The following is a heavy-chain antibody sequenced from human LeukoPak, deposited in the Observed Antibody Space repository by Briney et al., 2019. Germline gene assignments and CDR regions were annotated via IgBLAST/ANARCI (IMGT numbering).Heavy chain of an antibody. J-gene: IGHJ3*02. Sequence: ASVKVSCKASGYTFTSYGICWVRQAPGQGREWMGWISAYNGNTNYAQKLQGRVTMTTDTSTSTAYMELRSLRSDDTAVYYCARDQAMRRYFDWLFPDAFDIWGQGTMVTVSS. CDR2: ISAYNGNT. CDR3: ARDQAMRRYFDWLFPDAFDI. CDR1: GYTFTSYG. V-gene: IGHV1-18*01. D-gene: IGHD3-9*01.